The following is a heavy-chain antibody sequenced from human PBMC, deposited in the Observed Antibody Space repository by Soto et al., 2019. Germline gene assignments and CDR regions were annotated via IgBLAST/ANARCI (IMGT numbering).Heavy chain of an antibody. V-gene: IGHV3-48*02. Sequence: PGGSLRLSCAASGFTFSSYAMSWVRQAPGKGLEWVSYISASSSSIYYADSVKGRFTVSRDNAKNSLHLQMNSLRDEDTAVYYCARGAYCGGDCYFYAMDVWGQGTTVTVSS. D-gene: IGHD2-21*01. CDR3: ARGAYCGGDCYFYAMDV. J-gene: IGHJ6*02. CDR2: ISASSSSI. CDR1: GFTFSSYA.